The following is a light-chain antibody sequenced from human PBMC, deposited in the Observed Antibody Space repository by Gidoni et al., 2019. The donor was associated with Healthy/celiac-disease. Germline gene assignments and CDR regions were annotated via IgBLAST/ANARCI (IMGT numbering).Light chain of an antibody. CDR1: SSNIGNNY. CDR2: DANN. J-gene: IGLJ3*02. CDR3: GTWDSGLSAWV. V-gene: IGLV1-51*01. Sequence: QSVLTQPPSVSAAPGQTVTISCSGSSSNIGNNYVSWYQQLPGTAPKLLIYDANNKRPSGIPDRFSGSKSGTSATLGITGLQTGDEADYYCGTWDSGLSAWVFGGGTKLTVL.